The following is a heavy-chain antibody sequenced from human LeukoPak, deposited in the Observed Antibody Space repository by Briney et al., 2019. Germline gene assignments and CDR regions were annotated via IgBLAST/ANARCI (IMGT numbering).Heavy chain of an antibody. J-gene: IGHJ4*02. Sequence: PGGSLRLSCAASGFTFSSYEMNWVRQAPGKGLEWVSYISSSGSTIYYADSVKGRFTISRDNAKNSLYLQMNSLRAEDTAVYYCALTMVRGAIDFDYWGQGTLVTVSS. CDR2: ISSSGSTI. CDR3: ALTMVRGAIDFDY. D-gene: IGHD3-10*01. V-gene: IGHV3-48*03. CDR1: GFTFSSYE.